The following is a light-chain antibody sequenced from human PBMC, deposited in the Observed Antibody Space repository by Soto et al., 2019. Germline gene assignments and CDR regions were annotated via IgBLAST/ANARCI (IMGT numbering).Light chain of an antibody. CDR2: RDS. V-gene: IGLV3-9*01. Sequence: SYELTQPLSVSVALGQTARITCGGNNIGSKNVHWYQQKPGQAPVLVIYRDSSRPSGIPERFSGSISGNTATLTITRAQDGDEADYYCQVWDSSTGVFGGGTKLTVL. CDR3: QVWDSSTGV. CDR1: NIGSKN. J-gene: IGLJ2*01.